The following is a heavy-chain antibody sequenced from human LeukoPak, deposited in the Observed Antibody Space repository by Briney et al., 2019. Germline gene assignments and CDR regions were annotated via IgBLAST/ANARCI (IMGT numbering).Heavy chain of an antibody. V-gene: IGHV1-2*02. CDR1: GYTFTDYY. CDR3: ARALTLYGSGDGDAFDI. D-gene: IGHD3-10*01. J-gene: IGHJ3*02. Sequence: ASVKVSCKASGYTFTDYYMHWVRQAPGQGLEWMGWINPNSGVTMYAQNFQGRVTMTRDTSISTAYMDLSRLRSDDTAVYYCARALTLYGSGDGDAFDIWGQGTMVTVSS. CDR2: INPNSGVT.